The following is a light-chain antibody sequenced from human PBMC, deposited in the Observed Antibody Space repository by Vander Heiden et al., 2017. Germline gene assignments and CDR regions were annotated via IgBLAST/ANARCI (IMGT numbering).Light chain of an antibody. CDR3: QSYDSSLSGSV. CDR2: GNS. V-gene: IGLV1-40*01. Sequence: QSVLTPPPSVSAAPGPRVTISCTGSSSNIGAGYDVHWYQQLPGTAPKLLIYGNSNRPSGAPDRFSGSKSGTSASLAITGLQAEDEADYYCQSYDSSLSGSVFGGGTKLTVL. CDR1: SSNIGAGYD. J-gene: IGLJ2*01.